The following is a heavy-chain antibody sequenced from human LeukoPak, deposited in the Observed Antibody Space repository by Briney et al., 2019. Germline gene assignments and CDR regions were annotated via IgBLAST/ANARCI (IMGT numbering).Heavy chain of an antibody. CDR1: GGSISTYY. V-gene: IGHV4-59*08. Sequence: SETLSLTCSVSGGSISTYYWSWIRQSPGKGLEWIGYIYHNGDTNYNPSFKSRVTISVDTSKNQFSLRLMSVAAADTAIYYCARHSYTPFDYWGQGSLVTVSS. CDR2: IYHNGDT. D-gene: IGHD2-2*02. CDR3: ARHSYTPFDY. J-gene: IGHJ4*02.